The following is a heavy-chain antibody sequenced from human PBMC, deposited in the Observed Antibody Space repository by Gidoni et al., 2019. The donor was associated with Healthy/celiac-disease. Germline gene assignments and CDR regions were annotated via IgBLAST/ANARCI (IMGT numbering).Heavy chain of an antibody. J-gene: IGHJ6*02. CDR2: IKSKTDGGTT. Sequence: EVQLVESGGGLVKPGGSLRLACAASGFTFSNAWMSWVRQAPGKGLEWVGRIKSKTDGGTTDYAAPVKGRFTISRDDSKNTLYLQMNSLKTEDTAVYYCTTAPRSYYGMDVWGQGTTVTVSS. CDR3: TTAPRSYYGMDV. CDR1: GFTFSNAW. V-gene: IGHV3-15*01.